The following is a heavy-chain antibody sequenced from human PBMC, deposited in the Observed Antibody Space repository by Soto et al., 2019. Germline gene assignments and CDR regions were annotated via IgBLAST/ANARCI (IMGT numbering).Heavy chain of an antibody. CDR1: GYTFTSYG. J-gene: IGHJ6*02. CDR2: ISAYNGNT. D-gene: IGHD1-26*01. Sequence: QVQLVQSGAEVKKPGASVKVSCKASGYTFTSYGISWVRQAPGQGLEWMGWISAYNGNTNYAQKLQGRVTMTTDTSTSTAYRELRSLRSDDTAVYYCARDLGLVGANLGMDVWGQGTTVTVSS. V-gene: IGHV1-18*01. CDR3: ARDLGLVGANLGMDV.